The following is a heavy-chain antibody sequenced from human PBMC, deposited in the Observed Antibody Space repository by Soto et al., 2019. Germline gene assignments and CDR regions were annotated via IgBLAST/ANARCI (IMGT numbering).Heavy chain of an antibody. CDR3: ARVPGYSYGIGIDYYYYGMDV. CDR1: GFTFSSYW. D-gene: IGHD5-18*01. V-gene: IGHV3-74*01. J-gene: IGHJ6*02. CDR2: INSDGSST. Sequence: GGSLRLSCAASGFTFSSYWMHWVRQAPGKGLVWVSRINSDGSSTSYADSVKGRFTISRDNAKNTLYLQMNSLRAEDTAVYYCARVPGYSYGIGIDYYYYGMDVWGQGTTVTVSS.